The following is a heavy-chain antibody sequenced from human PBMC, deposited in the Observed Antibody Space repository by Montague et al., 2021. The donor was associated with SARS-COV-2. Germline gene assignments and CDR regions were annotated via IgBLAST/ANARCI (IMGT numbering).Heavy chain of an antibody. V-gene: IGHV4-59*01. CDR2: IFYTWSK. J-gene: IGHJ4*02. D-gene: IGHD2-2*01. CDR1: GGSTSNYY. Sequence: SETLSLTCSVSGGSTSNYYWTWIRQSPGKGLQWIGYIFYTWSKKFNPSLKTRVSMSLDASKNHFSLRLSAVTAADAARYYCEGAQTICFIASGVNYFDLWGQGALVTVSS. CDR3: EGAQTICFIASGVNYFDL.